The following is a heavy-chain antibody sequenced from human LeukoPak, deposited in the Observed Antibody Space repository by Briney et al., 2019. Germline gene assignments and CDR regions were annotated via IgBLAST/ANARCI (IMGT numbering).Heavy chain of an antibody. Sequence: SETLSLTCTVSGGSISSHYWSWLRQPPGKGLEGIGYIYYSGSTNYNPSLKSRVPISVDTSKNQFSLKLSSVTAADTAVYHCARSSFRHNWFDPWGQGTLVTVSS. V-gene: IGHV4-59*11. J-gene: IGHJ5*02. CDR2: IYYSGST. D-gene: IGHD2-2*01. CDR1: GGSISSHY. CDR3: ARSSFRHNWFDP.